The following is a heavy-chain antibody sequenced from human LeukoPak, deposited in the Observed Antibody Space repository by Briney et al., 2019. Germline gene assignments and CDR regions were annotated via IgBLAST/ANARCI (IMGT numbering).Heavy chain of an antibody. CDR2: IKQDGSEK. CDR3: ARAPPNIVLMVYDY. CDR1: GFTFSSYW. D-gene: IGHD2-8*01. Sequence: GGSLRLSCAASGFTFSSYWMSWVRQAPGKGLEWLANIKQDGSEKYYVDSVKGRFTIPKDNAKNSLYLQMNSLRAEDTAVYYCARAPPNIVLMVYDYWGQGTLVTVSS. J-gene: IGHJ4*02. V-gene: IGHV3-7*03.